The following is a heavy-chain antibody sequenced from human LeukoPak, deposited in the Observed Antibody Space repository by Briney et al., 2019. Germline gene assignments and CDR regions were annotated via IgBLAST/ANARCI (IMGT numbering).Heavy chain of an antibody. V-gene: IGHV1-8*01. D-gene: IGHD6-6*01. CDR1: GYTFTSYD. J-gene: IGHJ4*02. CDR3: ARNRIAARIFDY. CDR2: MNPNSGNT. Sequence: ASVKVSCKASGYTFTSYDINWVRRATGQGLEWMGWMNPNSGNTGYAQKFQGRVTMTRNTSISTAYMELSSLRSEDTAVYYCARNRIAARIFDYWGQGTLITVSS.